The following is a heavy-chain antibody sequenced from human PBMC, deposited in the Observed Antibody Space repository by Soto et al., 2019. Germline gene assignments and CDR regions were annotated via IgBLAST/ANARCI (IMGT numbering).Heavy chain of an antibody. V-gene: IGHV4-59*01. J-gene: IGHJ5*02. D-gene: IGHD2-8*01. Sequence: SETLSLTCSVSGGFISHYYWSWIRQSPGKGLEWIGYAYYSGSTDYNPSLKSRVTMSVDTSKNQVSLKLNSVTTADTAVYYCARDRSTYGGGGTGEVKENWFDPWGPGTLVTVSS. CDR3: ARDRSTYGGGGTGEVKENWFDP. CDR1: GGFISHYY. CDR2: AYYSGST.